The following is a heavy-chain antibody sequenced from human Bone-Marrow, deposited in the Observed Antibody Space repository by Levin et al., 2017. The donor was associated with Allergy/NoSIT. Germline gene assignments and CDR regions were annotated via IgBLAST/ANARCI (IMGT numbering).Heavy chain of an antibody. D-gene: IGHD3-16*01. CDR2: IYYSGST. CDR1: VGSISSSDYY. J-gene: IGHJ3*02. CDR3: ARLGWGDAFDI. Sequence: SETLSLTCTVSVGSISSSDYYWGWIRQPPGKGLEWIGNIYYSGSTHYNPSLQSRVTISVDTSKNQFSLKLNSVTAADTAVDYCARLGWGDAFDIWGQGTMVTVSS. V-gene: IGHV4-39*01.